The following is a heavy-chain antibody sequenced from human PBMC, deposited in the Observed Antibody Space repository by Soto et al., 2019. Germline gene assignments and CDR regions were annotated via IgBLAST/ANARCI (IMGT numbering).Heavy chain of an antibody. V-gene: IGHV3-23*01. Sequence: GGSLRLSCAASGFTFSSYAMSWVRQAPGKGLEWVSAISGSGGSTYCADSVKGRFTISRDNSKNTLYLPMNSLRAEDTAVYYCAKSVDYYDSSGYGPYLPNYFDSWGQGTLVTVSS. CDR2: ISGSGGST. CDR1: GFTFSSYA. J-gene: IGHJ4*02. D-gene: IGHD3-22*01. CDR3: AKSVDYYDSSGYGPYLPNYFDS.